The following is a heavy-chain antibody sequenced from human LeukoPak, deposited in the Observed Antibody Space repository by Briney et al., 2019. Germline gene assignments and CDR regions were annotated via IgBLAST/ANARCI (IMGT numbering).Heavy chain of an antibody. D-gene: IGHD3-3*01. V-gene: IGHV4-59*01. Sequence: PSETLSLTCTVSGGSISGYYWSWIRQPPGKGLEWIGYIFYSGSTNYNPSLKSRVTISVDTSKKQFSLKLSSVTAADTAVYYCATHDFWSGLDAFDIWGQGTMVTVSS. CDR2: IFYSGST. CDR3: ATHDFWSGLDAFDI. CDR1: GGSISGYY. J-gene: IGHJ3*02.